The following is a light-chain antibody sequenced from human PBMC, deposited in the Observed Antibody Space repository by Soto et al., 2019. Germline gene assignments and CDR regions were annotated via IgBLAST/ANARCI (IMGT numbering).Light chain of an antibody. V-gene: IGKV3-15*01. CDR3: QQYNNWPPRT. CDR2: GAS. J-gene: IGKJ2*01. Sequence: EIVMTQSPASLSVSPGETATLSCRASQSISNSLAWYQQKPGQAPSLLIYGASTRPTGIPARFSGSGSGTEFTLTISSLQSEDSALYYCQQYNNWPPRTFGQGTKLEIK. CDR1: QSISNS.